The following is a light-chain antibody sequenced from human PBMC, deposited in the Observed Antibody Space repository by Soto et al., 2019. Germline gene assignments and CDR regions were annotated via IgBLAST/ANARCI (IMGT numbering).Light chain of an antibody. CDR3: QSYDSSLSGGV. CDR2: GNS. Sequence: QSVLTQPPSVSGAPGQRVTISCTESSSNIGAGYDVHWYQQLPGTAPKLLIYGNSNRPSGVPDRFSGSKAGTSASLAITGRQAEDEADYCCQSYDSSLSGGVFGGGTKVTVL. V-gene: IGLV1-40*01. J-gene: IGLJ3*02. CDR1: SSNIGAGYD.